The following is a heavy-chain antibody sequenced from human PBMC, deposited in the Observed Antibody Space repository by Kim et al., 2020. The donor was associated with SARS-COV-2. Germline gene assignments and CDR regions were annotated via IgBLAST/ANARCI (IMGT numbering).Heavy chain of an antibody. Sequence: ADSVTGRFTISRDNSKNTLYLQMNSLRAEDTAVYYCARSNSGSYYTPFDYWGQGTLVTVSS. V-gene: IGHV3-30*01. J-gene: IGHJ4*02. D-gene: IGHD1-26*01. CDR3: ARSNSGSYYTPFDY.